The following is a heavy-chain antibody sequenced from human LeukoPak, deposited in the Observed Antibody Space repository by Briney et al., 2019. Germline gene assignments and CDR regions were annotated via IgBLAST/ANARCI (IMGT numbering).Heavy chain of an antibody. CDR3: ARGPLEYYFDY. CDR1: GFTFSSHA. Sequence: GSLRLSCTPSGFTFSSHAMSWVRQPPGKGLEWIGEINHSGSTNYNPSLKSRVTISVDTSKNQFSLKLSSVTAADTAVYYCARGPLEYYFDYWGQGTLVTVSS. D-gene: IGHD1-1*01. V-gene: IGHV4-34*01. CDR2: INHSGST. J-gene: IGHJ4*02.